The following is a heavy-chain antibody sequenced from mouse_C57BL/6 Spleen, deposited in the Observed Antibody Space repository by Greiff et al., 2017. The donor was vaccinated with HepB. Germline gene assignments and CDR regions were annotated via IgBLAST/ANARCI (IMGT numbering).Heavy chain of an antibody. V-gene: IGHV1-80*01. Sequence: QVQLKQSGAELVKPGASVKISCKASGYAFSSYWMNWVQQRPGKGLEWIGQIYPGDGDTDYKGKFKGKATLTADKSSSTAYMQLSSLTSEDSAVYFCASHPVTGVDYWGQGTTLTVSS. CDR3: ASHPVTGVDY. J-gene: IGHJ2*01. CDR2: IYPGDGDT. CDR1: GYAFSSYW. D-gene: IGHD4-1*01.